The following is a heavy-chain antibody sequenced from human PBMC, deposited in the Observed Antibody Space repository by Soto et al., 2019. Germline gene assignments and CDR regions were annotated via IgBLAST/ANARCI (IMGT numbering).Heavy chain of an antibody. Sequence: VGSLRLSCTVSGFIFSNALMSWVRQAPGKGLEWVGRIKSKADRGTTDYAAPVKGRFIISRNDSKDTLYLQMNGLKTEDTAVYYCTRDYDFDSWGQGTLVTVSS. CDR1: GFIFSNAL. J-gene: IGHJ4*02. V-gene: IGHV3-15*01. CDR3: TRDYDFDS. CDR2: IKSKADRGTT. D-gene: IGHD3-16*01.